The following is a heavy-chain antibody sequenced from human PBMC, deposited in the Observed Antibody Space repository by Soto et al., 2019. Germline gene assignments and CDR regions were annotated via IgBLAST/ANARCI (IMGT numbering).Heavy chain of an antibody. D-gene: IGHD3-3*01. CDR1: GFTFSSYW. CDR3: AREGADYDFWSGYSPSGGMDV. CDR2: INSDGSST. V-gene: IGHV3-74*01. Sequence: EVQLVESGGGLVQPGGSLRLSCAASGFTFSSYWMHWVRQAPGKGLVWVSRINSDGSSTSYADSVKGRFTISRDDAKNTLYLQMNSLRAEDTAVYYCAREGADYDFWSGYSPSGGMDVWGQGTTVTVSS. J-gene: IGHJ6*02.